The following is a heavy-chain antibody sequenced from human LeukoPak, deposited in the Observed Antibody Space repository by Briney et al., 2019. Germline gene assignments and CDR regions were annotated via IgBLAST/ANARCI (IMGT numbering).Heavy chain of an antibody. J-gene: IGHJ4*02. D-gene: IGHD3-22*01. Sequence: GGSLRLSCAASRFTFSSYAMSCVRQAPGQGPEWASAIRGSSGSTYYADSVKGRLTISRDNSKDTLYRQMNSLRAEDTAIYYCAKGAYYYDSSGYYYTYYFDYWGQGTLVTVSS. V-gene: IGHV3-23*01. CDR3: AKGAYYYDSSGYYYTYYFDY. CDR2: IRGSSGST. CDR1: RFTFSSYA.